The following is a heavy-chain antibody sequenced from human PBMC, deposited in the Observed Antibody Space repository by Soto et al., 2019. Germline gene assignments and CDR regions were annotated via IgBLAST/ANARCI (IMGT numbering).Heavy chain of an antibody. J-gene: IGHJ4*02. CDR1: GGSFSGYY. V-gene: IGHV4-34*01. CDR3: ARGIKGAVAGVDY. Sequence: QVQLQQWGAGLLKPSETLSLTCAVYGGSFSGYYWSWIRQPPGKGLEWIGEINHSGSTNYNPSLKGRVTISVDTAKHQFSLKLSSVTAADTAVYYCARGIKGAVAGVDYWGQGTLVTVSS. D-gene: IGHD6-19*01. CDR2: INHSGST.